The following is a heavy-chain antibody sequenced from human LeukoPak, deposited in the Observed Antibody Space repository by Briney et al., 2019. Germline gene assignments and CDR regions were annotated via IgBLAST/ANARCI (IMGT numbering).Heavy chain of an antibody. CDR3: ARYTYGSGRDDAFDI. CDR1: GFTLSSYS. V-gene: IGHV3-48*01. CDR2: ISSCSSTI. J-gene: IGHJ3*02. Sequence: GRSLRLSCAASGFTLSSYSMNWVSQAPGKGLEWVSYISSCSSTIYYGGSVKGRFTISRDNAKNSLYLQMNSLRAEDTAVYYCARYTYGSGRDDAFDIWGQGTMVTVSS. D-gene: IGHD3-10*01.